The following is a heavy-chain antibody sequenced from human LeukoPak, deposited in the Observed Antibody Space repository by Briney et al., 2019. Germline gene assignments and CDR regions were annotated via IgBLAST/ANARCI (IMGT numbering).Heavy chain of an antibody. V-gene: IGHV4-34*01. CDR2: INHSGST. D-gene: IGHD2-15*01. CDR1: GGSFSGYY. J-gene: IGHJ6*04. Sequence: SETLSLTCAVYGGSFSGYYWSWIRQPPGKGLEWIGEINHSGSTNYNPSLKSRVTISVDTSKNQFSLKLSSVTAADTAVYYCARAAVAATRHSPGRYNYYGMDVWGKGTRSPSPQ. CDR3: ARAAVAATRHSPGRYNYYGMDV.